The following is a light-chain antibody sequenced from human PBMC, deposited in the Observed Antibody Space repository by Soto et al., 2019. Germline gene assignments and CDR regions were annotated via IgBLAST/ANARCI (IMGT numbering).Light chain of an antibody. J-gene: IGLJ1*01. CDR1: SSDVGSSNG. Sequence: QAALTQPPSVSGSPGQSVAISCTGTSSDVGSSNGVSWYQQPPGTAPKLMIYDVSNRPSGVPDRFSGSKSGNTASLTISGLQAEDEADYYCSSYTTSSTYVFGTGTKLTVL. CDR3: SSYTTSSTYV. CDR2: DVS. V-gene: IGLV2-18*02.